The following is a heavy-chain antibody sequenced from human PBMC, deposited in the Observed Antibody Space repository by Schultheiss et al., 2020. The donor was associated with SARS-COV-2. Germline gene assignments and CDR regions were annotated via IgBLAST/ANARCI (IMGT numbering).Heavy chain of an antibody. CDR2: MNPNSGNT. Sequence: ASVKVSCKASGYTFTSYDINWVRQATGQGLELMGWMNPNSGNTGYAQKFQGRVTMTRNTSISTAYMELSSLRSEDTAVYYCASSDTAMIFYGMDVWGQGTTVTVSS. V-gene: IGHV1-8*01. D-gene: IGHD5-18*01. CDR1: GYTFTSYD. J-gene: IGHJ6*02. CDR3: ASSDTAMIFYGMDV.